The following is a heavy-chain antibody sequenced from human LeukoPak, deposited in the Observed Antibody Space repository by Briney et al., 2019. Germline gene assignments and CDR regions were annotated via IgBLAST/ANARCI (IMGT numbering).Heavy chain of an antibody. Sequence: GRSLRLSCAASGFTFSSYGMHWVRQAPGKGLEWVAVISYDGSIKYYADSVKGRFTISRDNSKNTLYLQMNSLRAEDTAVYYCARGLHDYGLYNWFDPWGQGTLVTVSS. CDR1: GFTFSSYG. J-gene: IGHJ5*02. V-gene: IGHV3-30*03. CDR2: ISYDGSIK. CDR3: ARGLHDYGLYNWFDP. D-gene: IGHD4-17*01.